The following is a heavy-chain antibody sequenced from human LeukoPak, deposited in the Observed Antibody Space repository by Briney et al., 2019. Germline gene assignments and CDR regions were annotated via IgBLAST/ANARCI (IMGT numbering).Heavy chain of an antibody. CDR3: AKDFNGNYYSLWDS. CDR2: ISGSGGST. D-gene: IGHD1-26*01. J-gene: IGHJ4*02. CDR1: GFTFSSYA. V-gene: IGHV3-23*01. Sequence: GRSLRLSCAASGFTFSSYAMHWVRQAPGKGLEWVSAISGSGGSTYYADSVKGRFTISRDNSKNTLYLQMNSLRAEDTAVYYCAKDFNGNYYSLWDSWGQGTLVTVSS.